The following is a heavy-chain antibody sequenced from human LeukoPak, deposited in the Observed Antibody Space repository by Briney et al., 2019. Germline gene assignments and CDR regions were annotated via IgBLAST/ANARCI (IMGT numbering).Heavy chain of an antibody. CDR2: ISSSSSTI. V-gene: IGHV3-48*04. CDR1: GFTFSSYS. D-gene: IGHD6-6*01. J-gene: IGHJ3*02. Sequence: PGGSLRLSCAASGFTFSSYSMNWVRQAPRKGLEWVSYISSSSSTIYYADSVKGRFTISRDNAKNSLYLQMNSLRAEDTAVYYCARGYSSSSGAFDIWGQGTMVTVSS. CDR3: ARGYSSSSGAFDI.